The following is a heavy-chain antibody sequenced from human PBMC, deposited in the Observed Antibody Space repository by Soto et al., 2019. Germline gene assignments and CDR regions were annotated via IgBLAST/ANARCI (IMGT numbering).Heavy chain of an antibody. J-gene: IGHJ4*02. CDR2: IYYSGGT. Sequence: TLSLTCTVSGGSISSYYWSWIRQPPGKGLEWIGYIYYSGGTNYNPSLKSRVTISVDSSKNHFSLKLSSVTAADTAVYYCARRYGGNLDYWGQGTLVTVSS. D-gene: IGHD1-26*01. V-gene: IGHV4-59*08. CDR1: GGSISSYY. CDR3: ARRYGGNLDY.